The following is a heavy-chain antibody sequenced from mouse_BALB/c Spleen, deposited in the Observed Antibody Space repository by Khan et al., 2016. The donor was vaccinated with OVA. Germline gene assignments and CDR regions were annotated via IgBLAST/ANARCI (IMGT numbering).Heavy chain of an antibody. J-gene: IGHJ2*01. CDR1: DYSFTDYN. CDR2: IDPYNGGT. CDR3: ALIYCYGTGFDF. Sequence: VQLKQSGPELVKPGTSVKVSCKASDYSFTDYNMLWVKQSLGKSLEWIGYIDPYNGGTNYNQKFEGKATLTVDKSSSTAFMHLNSLTSEDSAVYDCALIYCYGTGFDFGGQGTTLTVSA. D-gene: IGHD1-1*01. V-gene: IGHV1S135*01.